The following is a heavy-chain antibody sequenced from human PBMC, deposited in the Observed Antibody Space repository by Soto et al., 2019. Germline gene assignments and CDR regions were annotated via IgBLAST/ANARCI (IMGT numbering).Heavy chain of an antibody. V-gene: IGHV3-7*01. CDR1: GFSFTSSW. Sequence: GGSLRLSCAASGFSFTSSWMSWVRQAPGQGLEWVANIKSDGSEKYYVDTVKGRFTISRDNAKNSLYLQMNSLRAEDTAVYYCARDAEHIVVVTAIRPFDNWGQGTLVTVSS. CDR2: IKSDGSEK. D-gene: IGHD2-21*02. J-gene: IGHJ4*02. CDR3: ARDAEHIVVVTAIRPFDN.